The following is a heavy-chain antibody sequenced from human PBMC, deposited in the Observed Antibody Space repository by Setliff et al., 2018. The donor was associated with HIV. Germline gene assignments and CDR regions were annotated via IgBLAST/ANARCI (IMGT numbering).Heavy chain of an antibody. CDR3: ARGAPYCNHGICHLFDY. V-gene: IGHV4-34*01. CDR2: INHSGRA. CDR1: GESFSGYY. J-gene: IGHJ4*01. Sequence: SETLSLTCAVYGESFSGYYWSWIRQPAGKGLEWLGEINHSGRAKYNPSLKSRASISADTSKNQFSLRLTAVTAADTAVYYCARGAPYCNHGICHLFDYWGHGNLVTVSS. D-gene: IGHD2-8*01.